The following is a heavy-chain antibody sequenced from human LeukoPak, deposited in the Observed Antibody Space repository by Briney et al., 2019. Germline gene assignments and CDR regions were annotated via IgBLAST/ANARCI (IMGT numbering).Heavy chain of an antibody. CDR2: ISTYNGNT. CDR3: ARVGADCRDGKCY. Sequence: ASVRLFCKASGYTFTTFGITWVRKAPGQGLEWMGWISTYNGNTNYAQNLQGRVSMTTDTSTSTAYMELRSLTSDDTAVYYCARVGADCRDGKCYWGQGTLVTVSS. CDR1: GYTFTTFG. D-gene: IGHD2-15*01. J-gene: IGHJ4*02. V-gene: IGHV1-18*01.